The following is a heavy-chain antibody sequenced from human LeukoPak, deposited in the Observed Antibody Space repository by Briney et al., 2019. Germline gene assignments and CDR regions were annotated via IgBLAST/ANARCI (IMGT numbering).Heavy chain of an antibody. J-gene: IGHJ4*02. CDR2: ISGSGGST. CDR1: GFTFSSYA. V-gene: IGHV3-23*01. D-gene: IGHD2-21*01. Sequence: GGSLRLPCAASGFTFSSYAMSWARQAPGKGLEWVSAISGSGGSTYYADSVKGRFTISRDNSKNTLYLQMNSLRAEDTAVYYCARIAEAVSSNYYFDYWGQGALVTVSS. CDR3: ARIAEAVSSNYYFDY.